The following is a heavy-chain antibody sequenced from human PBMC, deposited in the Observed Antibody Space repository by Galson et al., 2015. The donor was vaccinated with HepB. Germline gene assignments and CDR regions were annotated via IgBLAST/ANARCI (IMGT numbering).Heavy chain of an antibody. Sequence: SVKVSCKASCYTFTSYGIIWVRQAPAHGLDWRGWVSVYNGNTNYAQKPQGRVTMTTDTSTSTAYMELRSLRSDDTAVYYCARDGGAVAGNFWGQGTLVTVSS. J-gene: IGHJ4*02. CDR3: ARDGGAVAGNF. CDR1: CYTFTSYG. CDR2: VSVYNGNT. V-gene: IGHV1-18*01. D-gene: IGHD6-19*01.